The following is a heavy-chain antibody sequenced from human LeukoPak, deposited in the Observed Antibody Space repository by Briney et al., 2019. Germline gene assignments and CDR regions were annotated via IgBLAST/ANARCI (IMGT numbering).Heavy chain of an antibody. CDR2: IYYSGST. D-gene: IGHD3-16*01. CDR3: ARRPAYGNYFDY. V-gene: IGHV4-59*08. J-gene: IGHJ4*02. Sequence: NPSETLSLTRTVSGGSISSYYWSWIRQPPGKGLEGIGYIYYSGSTNYNPSLKSRVTISVDTSKNQFSLKLSSVTAADTAVYYCARRPAYGNYFDYWGQGTLVTVSS. CDR1: GGSISSYY.